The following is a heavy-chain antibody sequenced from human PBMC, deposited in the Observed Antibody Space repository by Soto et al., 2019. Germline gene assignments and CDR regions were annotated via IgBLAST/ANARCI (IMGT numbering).Heavy chain of an antibody. V-gene: IGHV5-10-1*01. J-gene: IGHJ6*02. CDR1: GYSFTRYW. CDR3: PRLLYSSSKYYYYGMDV. D-gene: IGHD6-13*01. Sequence: PGESLRISCKGSGYSFTRYWISCVRHMPGKGLEWMWRIHPSDSYTNCSPSFHGHVTISADKSISSAYLQWSSPKASDTAMYYCPRLLYSSSKYYYYGMDVRGQGTTVT. CDR2: IHPSDSYT.